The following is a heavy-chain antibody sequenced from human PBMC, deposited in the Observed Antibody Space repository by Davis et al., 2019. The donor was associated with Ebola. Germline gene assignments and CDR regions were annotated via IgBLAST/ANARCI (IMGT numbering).Heavy chain of an antibody. V-gene: IGHV4-34*01. CDR3: ARGAEQVKFYGLDV. J-gene: IGHJ6*02. CDR1: GGSISSYY. Sequence: PSETLSLTCTVSGGSISSYYWSWIRQPPGKGLEWIGEINNSGSTNYNPSLKSRVTISVDTSKNQFSLSLSSVTAADTALYYCARGAEQVKFYGLDVWGQGTTVTVSS. CDR2: INNSGST. D-gene: IGHD1-14*01.